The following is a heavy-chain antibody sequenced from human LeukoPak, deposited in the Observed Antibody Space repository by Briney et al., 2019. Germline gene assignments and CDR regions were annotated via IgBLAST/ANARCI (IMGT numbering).Heavy chain of an antibody. V-gene: IGHV1-69*04. Sequence: SVTVSYMPSGGTFTHYAISWVRQAPGQGGEWMGRIIPILGIANYAQKFQGRVTITPDKSTSTAYMELSSLRSEDTAVYYCARDAGYSSSWTAYYFDYWGQGTLVTVSS. CDR2: IIPILGIA. CDR1: GGTFTHYA. J-gene: IGHJ4*02. D-gene: IGHD6-13*01. CDR3: ARDAGYSSSWTAYYFDY.